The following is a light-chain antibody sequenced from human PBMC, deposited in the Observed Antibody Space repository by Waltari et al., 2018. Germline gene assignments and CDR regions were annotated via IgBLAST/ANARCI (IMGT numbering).Light chain of an antibody. CDR1: QGVNSW. Sequence: DIQMTQSPSSLSASVGERVTITCRASQGVNSWLAWYQQKPGKAPKLLIQKASSLESGVPSRFSGSGSGTDFTLTIGSLQPEDFATYYCQQYNSAPHSFGQGTKVEIK. J-gene: IGKJ2*03. CDR3: QQYNSAPHS. CDR2: KAS. V-gene: IGKV1-5*03.